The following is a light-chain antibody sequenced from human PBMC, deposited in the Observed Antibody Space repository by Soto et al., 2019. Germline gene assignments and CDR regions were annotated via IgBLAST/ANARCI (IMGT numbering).Light chain of an antibody. CDR3: QSYDSSLSGSV. Sequence: QSALTQPASVSGSPGQSITISCTGSSSDVGGYNYVSWYQQHPGKAPKLMIYEVSNRPSGISNRFSGSKSGNTASLTLSGLQAEEEADYYCQSYDSSLSGSVFGGGTKLTVL. V-gene: IGLV2-14*01. CDR2: EVS. CDR1: SSDVGGYNY. J-gene: IGLJ3*02.